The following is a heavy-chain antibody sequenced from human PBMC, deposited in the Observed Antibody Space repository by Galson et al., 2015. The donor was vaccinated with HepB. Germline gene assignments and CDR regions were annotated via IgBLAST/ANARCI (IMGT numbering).Heavy chain of an antibody. CDR3: GREHMRVVALDI. CDR2: MNTDGSKT. V-gene: IGHV3-74*03. CDR1: GCTLGCYW. Sequence: SVRLSCEAAGCTLGCYWMHWGRHVPGKGLVCVGRMNTDGSKTTYADAVKGRFTISRDNAKNMVYLQMNSLRADDTAVYFCGREHMRVVALDIWGQVTMVTVSS. J-gene: IGHJ3*02. D-gene: IGHD2-21*01.